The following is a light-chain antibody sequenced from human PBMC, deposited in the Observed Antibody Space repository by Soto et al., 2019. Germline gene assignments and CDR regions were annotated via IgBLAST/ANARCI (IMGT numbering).Light chain of an antibody. CDR2: DAS. J-gene: IGKJ5*01. CDR1: QSISNR. Sequence: DIQMTQSPSSLYASIRDRVTLTCRASQSISNRLAWYQQKPGKAPKFLIYDASSLESGVPSRFSGSGSGTEFTLTISSLQSEDFAVYYCQQFHNWPPITVGQGTRLEIK. CDR3: QQFHNWPPIT. V-gene: IGKV1-5*01.